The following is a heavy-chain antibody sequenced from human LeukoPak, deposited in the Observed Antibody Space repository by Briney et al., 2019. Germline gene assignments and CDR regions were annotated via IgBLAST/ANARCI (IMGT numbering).Heavy chain of an antibody. CDR1: GKTLTELS. J-gene: IGHJ4*02. Sequence: GASVTVSFKVSGKTLTELSIHWVRQATGKGLEWMGGFDPENGDTIYAQNFEGRVTMTEDTSIDTAYMELSSLRSEDTAVYYCATDDPRDFDWLPLDSWGQGTLVTVSS. CDR3: ATDDPRDFDWLPLDS. V-gene: IGHV1-24*01. CDR2: FDPENGDT. D-gene: IGHD3-9*01.